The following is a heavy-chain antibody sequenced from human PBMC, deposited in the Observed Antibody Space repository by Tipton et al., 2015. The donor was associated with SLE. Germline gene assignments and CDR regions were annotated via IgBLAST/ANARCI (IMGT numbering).Heavy chain of an antibody. Sequence: QLVQSGAEVKKPGESLKIPCKASGYSFTNYWIAWVRQMPGKGLEWMGVIYPGDSDTRYSPSFQGQVTISADRSISTAYLQWSSLKASDTAMYYCARLGAGRSVTPDWFDPWGQGTLVTVSS. CDR2: IYPGDSDT. V-gene: IGHV5-51*03. D-gene: IGHD3-3*01. CDR1: GYSFTNYW. J-gene: IGHJ5*02. CDR3: ARLGAGRSVTPDWFDP.